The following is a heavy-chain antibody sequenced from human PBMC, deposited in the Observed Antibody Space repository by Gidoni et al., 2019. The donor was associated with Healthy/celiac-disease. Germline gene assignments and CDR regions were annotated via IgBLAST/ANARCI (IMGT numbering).Heavy chain of an antibody. J-gene: IGHJ6*02. V-gene: IGHV2-5*02. CDR3: AHSTPGITDYYGMDV. D-gene: IGHD3-10*01. CDR2: IYWDDDT. CDR1: GFSLSTSGVG. Sequence: QITLKESGPTLVKPTQTLTLTCTFSGFSLSTSGVGVGWIRQPPGKALEWLALIYWDDDTRYSPSLKSRLTITKDPYKNQVVLTMNNMDPVDTATYYCAHSTPGITDYYGMDVWGQGTTVTVSS.